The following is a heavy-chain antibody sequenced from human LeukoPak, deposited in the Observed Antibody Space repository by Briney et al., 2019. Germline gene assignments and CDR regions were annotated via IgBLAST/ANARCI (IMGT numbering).Heavy chain of an antibody. CDR2: INHSGST. CDR3: ERFLVDTAMAAYNWFDP. J-gene: IGHJ5*02. V-gene: IGHV4-34*01. Sequence: SETLSLTCAVYGGSFSGYYWSWIRQPPGKGLEWIGEINHSGSTNYNPSLKSRVTISVDTSKNQFSLKLSSVTAADTAVYYCERFLVDTAMAAYNWFDPWGQGTLVTVSS. D-gene: IGHD5-18*01. CDR1: GGSFSGYY.